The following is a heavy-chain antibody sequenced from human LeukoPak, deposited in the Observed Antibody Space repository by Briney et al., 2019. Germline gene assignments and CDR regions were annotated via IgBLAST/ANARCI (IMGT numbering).Heavy chain of an antibody. J-gene: IGHJ6*02. Sequence: ASVKVSCKASGYTFTSYGISWVRQAPGQGLEWMGWISAYNGNTNYAQKLQGRVTMTTDTSTSTAYMELRSLRSDDTAVYYCARARIAAAGTASYYYGMDVWGQGTTVTVSS. D-gene: IGHD6-13*01. CDR1: GYTFTSYG. CDR2: ISAYNGNT. V-gene: IGHV1-18*01. CDR3: ARARIAAAGTASYYYGMDV.